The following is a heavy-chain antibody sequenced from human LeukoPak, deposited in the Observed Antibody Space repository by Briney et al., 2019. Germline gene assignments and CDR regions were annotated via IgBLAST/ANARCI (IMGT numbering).Heavy chain of an antibody. CDR2: VYDSANI. V-gene: IGHV4-59*11. J-gene: IGHJ5*02. CDR3: ARGKRWFDP. Sequence: SETLSLTCSVSGGSIINQYWNWIRQPPGKGLEWIGYVYDSANINYNPSLKSRVTISVDTSKNQFSLKLSSVTAADTAVYYCARGKRWFDPWGQGTLVTVSS. CDR1: GGSIINQY.